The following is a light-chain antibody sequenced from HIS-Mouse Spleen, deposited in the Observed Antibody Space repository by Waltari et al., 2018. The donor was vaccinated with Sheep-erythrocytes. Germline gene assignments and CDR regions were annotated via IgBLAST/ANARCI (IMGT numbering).Light chain of an antibody. V-gene: IGLV2-23*01. J-gene: IGLJ3*02. CDR3: CSYAGSSTPWV. CDR2: EGS. Sequence: QSALTQPASVSGSPGQSITIPCTGTSSDVGSYNLVHCYQQHPGKAPKLRIYEGSKRPSGVSTRFSGSKSGNTASLTISGLQAEDEADYYCCSYAGSSTPWVFGGGTKLTVL. CDR1: SSDVGSYNL.